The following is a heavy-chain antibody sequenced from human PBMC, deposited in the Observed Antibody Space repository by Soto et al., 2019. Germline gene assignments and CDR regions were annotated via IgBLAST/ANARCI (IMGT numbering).Heavy chain of an antibody. V-gene: IGHV1-69*01. CDR1: GGTFSSYA. D-gene: IGHD2-15*01. CDR3: ARVCSGGSCYRYYGMDV. J-gene: IGHJ6*02. Sequence: QVQLVQSGAEVQKPGSSVKVSCKASGGTFSSYAISWVRQAPGQGLEWMGGIIPIFGTANYAQKFQGRVTITADESTSTAYMELSSLRSEDTAVYYCARVCSGGSCYRYYGMDVWGQGTTVTVSS. CDR2: IIPIFGTA.